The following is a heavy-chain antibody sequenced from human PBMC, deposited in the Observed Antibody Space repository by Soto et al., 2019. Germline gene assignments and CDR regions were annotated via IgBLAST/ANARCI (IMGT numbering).Heavy chain of an antibody. CDR2: IYYSGNT. D-gene: IGHD4-17*01. Sequence: QVQLQESGPGLVKPSQTLSLTCTVSGGSTSRGGYYWTWIRQHPVWGLEWIAYIYYSGNTFYNPSLKSRLTISLDTSKNQFSLNLTSVTAADTAVYYCARGAADYGDAFDIWGQGTMVTVSS. J-gene: IGHJ3*02. V-gene: IGHV4-31*03. CDR3: ARGAADYGDAFDI. CDR1: GGSTSRGGYY.